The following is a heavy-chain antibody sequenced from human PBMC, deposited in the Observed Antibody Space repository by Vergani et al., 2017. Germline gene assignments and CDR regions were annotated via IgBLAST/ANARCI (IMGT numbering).Heavy chain of an antibody. Sequence: QVQLQESGPGLVKPSETLSLTCTVSGGSISSYYWSWIRQPPGKGLEWIGYIYYSGSTNYNPSLKSRVTISVDTSKNQFSLKLSSVTAADTAVYYCASSDIVVVPAASWFDPWGQGTLVTVSS. J-gene: IGHJ5*02. V-gene: IGHV4-59*01. D-gene: IGHD2-2*01. CDR1: GGSISSYY. CDR3: ASSDIVVVPAASWFDP. CDR2: IYYSGST.